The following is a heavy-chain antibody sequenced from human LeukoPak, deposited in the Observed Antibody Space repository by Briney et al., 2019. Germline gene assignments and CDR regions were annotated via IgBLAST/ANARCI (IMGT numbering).Heavy chain of an antibody. J-gene: IGHJ3*02. V-gene: IGHV4-4*07. CDR3: ARIVGATSRGAFDI. D-gene: IGHD1-26*01. CDR1: GGSISSYY. CDR2: IYTSGST. Sequence: PSETLFLTCTVSGGSISSYYWSWIRQPAGKGLEWIGRIYTSGSTNYNPSLKSRVTMSVDTSKNQFSLKLSSVTAADTAVYYCARIVGATSRGAFDIWGQGTMVTVSS.